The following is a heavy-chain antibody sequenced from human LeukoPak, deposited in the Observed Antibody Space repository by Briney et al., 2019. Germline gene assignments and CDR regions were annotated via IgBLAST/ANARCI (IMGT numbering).Heavy chain of an antibody. D-gene: IGHD5-12*01. J-gene: IGHJ4*02. CDR2: IISIFGRA. CDR1: GGTFSSYI. Sequence: SVKVSCKASGGTFSSYIISWGRQAPGQGVEWMGGIISIFGRANYAQKFQGRVTITTDEYTSTADMELSSLRSEDTAVYYCARGTLIGYSGYDYHYFDYWGQGTLVTVSS. CDR3: ARGTLIGYSGYDYHYFDY. V-gene: IGHV1-69*05.